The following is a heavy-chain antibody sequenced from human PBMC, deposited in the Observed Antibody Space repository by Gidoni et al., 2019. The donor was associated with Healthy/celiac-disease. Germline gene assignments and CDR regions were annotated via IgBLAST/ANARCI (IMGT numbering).Heavy chain of an antibody. CDR2: IKQDGSEK. J-gene: IGHJ4*02. D-gene: IGHD5-12*01. CDR3: ARDGYNLPFDY. CDR1: GFPFSSYW. V-gene: IGHV3-7*01. Sequence: EVHLVESGGGLVQPGGSLRLSCAASGFPFSSYWMSWVRQAPGKGLEWVANIKQDGSEKYYVDSVKGRFTISRDNAKNSLYLQMNSLRAEDTAVYYCARDGYNLPFDYWGQGTLVTVSS.